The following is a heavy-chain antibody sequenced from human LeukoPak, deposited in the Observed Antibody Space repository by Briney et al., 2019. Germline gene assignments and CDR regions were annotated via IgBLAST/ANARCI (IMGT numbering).Heavy chain of an antibody. D-gene: IGHD2-2*02. CDR1: GFTFSDYY. Sequence: PGGSLRLSCAASGFTFSDYYMSWIRQAPGKGLEWVSYISSSGSTIYYADSVKGRFTISRDNAKNSLYLQMNSLRAEDTAVYYCAKDRPRYIGYCSSTSCYTFDYWGQGTLVTVSS. V-gene: IGHV3-11*04. CDR3: AKDRPRYIGYCSSTSCYTFDY. J-gene: IGHJ4*02. CDR2: ISSSGSTI.